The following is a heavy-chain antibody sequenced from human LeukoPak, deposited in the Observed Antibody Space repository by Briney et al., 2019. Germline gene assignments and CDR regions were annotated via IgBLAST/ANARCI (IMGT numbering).Heavy chain of an antibody. CDR1: GFTYSSYP. D-gene: IGHD6-13*01. CDR2: LNWKGGST. CDR3: AKSASSWRLYYFDS. Sequence: PGGSLRLSCAASGFTYSSYPMTWARQAPGKGLEGVSGLNWKGGSTGSADSVKGRFIIPRDNAKNCLYLQMNSLRAEDTALYYCAKSASSWRLYYFDSWGQGTLVTVSS. V-gene: IGHV3-20*04. J-gene: IGHJ4*02.